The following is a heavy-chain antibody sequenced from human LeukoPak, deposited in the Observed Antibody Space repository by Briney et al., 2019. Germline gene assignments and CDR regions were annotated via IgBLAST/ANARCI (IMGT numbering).Heavy chain of an antibody. D-gene: IGHD5-18*01. CDR3: ARTRGYSYGFFGDY. Sequence: SGPTLVNPTQTLTLTCTFSGFSLSTSGMCVSWIRQPPGTALEWLARIVWDDDKYYSTSLKTRLTISKDTSKNQVVLTMTNMDPVDTATYYCARTRGYSYGFFGDYWGQGTLVTVSS. J-gene: IGHJ4*02. V-gene: IGHV2-70*11. CDR1: GFSLSTSGMC. CDR2: IVWDDDK.